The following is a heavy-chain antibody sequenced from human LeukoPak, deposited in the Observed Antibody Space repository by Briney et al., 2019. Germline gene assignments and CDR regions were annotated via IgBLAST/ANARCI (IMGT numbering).Heavy chain of an antibody. J-gene: IGHJ5*02. CDR2: ISVGGGDT. Sequence: GGSLRLSCEASGFIFSSYVMGWVRQAPGKGLEWVSSISVGGGDTFTADSVKGRFTITRDNSKNTLYLQMNSLRAEDTAVYYCAKPRSSGWMFDPWGQGTLVTVSS. V-gene: IGHV3-23*01. D-gene: IGHD6-19*01. CDR3: AKPRSSGWMFDP. CDR1: GFIFSSYV.